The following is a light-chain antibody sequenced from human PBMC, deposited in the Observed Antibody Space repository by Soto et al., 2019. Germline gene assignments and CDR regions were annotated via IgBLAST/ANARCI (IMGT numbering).Light chain of an antibody. CDR2: GAS. V-gene: IGKV3-20*01. CDR3: QQYGSSPGT. Sequence: EVVLTQSPVTLSLSPGERATLSCRASQSVGSHVAWYQQRPGQPPRLLIYGASSRATGIPDRFSGSGSGTDFTLTISRLEPEDFAVYYCQQYGSSPGTFGQGTKVDIK. CDR1: QSVGSH. J-gene: IGKJ1*01.